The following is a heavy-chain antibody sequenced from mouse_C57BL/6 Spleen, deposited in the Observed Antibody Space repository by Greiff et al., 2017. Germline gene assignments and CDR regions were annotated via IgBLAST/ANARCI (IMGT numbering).Heavy chain of an antibody. D-gene: IGHD2-4*01. J-gene: IGHJ4*01. Sequence: VQLVESGGGLVQPKGSLKLSCAASGFSFNTYAMNWVRQAPGKGLEWVARIRSKSNNYATYYADSVKDRFTISRDDSESMLYLQMNNLKTEDTAMYYCVSIYYDYEDYAMDYWGQGTSVTVSS. CDR1: GFSFNTYA. V-gene: IGHV10-1*01. CDR2: IRSKSNNYAT. CDR3: VSIYYDYEDYAMDY.